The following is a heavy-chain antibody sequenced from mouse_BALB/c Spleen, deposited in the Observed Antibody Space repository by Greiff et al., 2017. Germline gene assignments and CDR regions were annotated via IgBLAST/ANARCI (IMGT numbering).Heavy chain of an antibody. CDR3: ARHSTVTRAMDY. J-gene: IGHJ4*01. Sequence: VQLQESGPDLVAPSQSLSITCTVSGFSLTSYGVHWVRQPPGKGLEWLVVIWSDGSTTYNSALKSRLSISKDNSKSQVFLKMNSLQTDDTAMYYCARHSTVTRAMDYWGQGTSVTVSS. CDR2: IWSDGST. V-gene: IGHV2-6-2*01. D-gene: IGHD1-1*01. CDR1: GFSLTSYG.